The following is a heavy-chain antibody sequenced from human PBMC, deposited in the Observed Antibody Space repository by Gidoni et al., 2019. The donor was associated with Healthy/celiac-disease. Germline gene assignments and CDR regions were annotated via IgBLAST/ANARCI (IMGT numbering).Heavy chain of an antibody. CDR1: GGSISSSSYY. V-gene: IGHV4-39*01. CDR3: ASWLTVTTSTPSDY. Sequence: QLQLQESGPGLVKPSETLSLTCTVSGGSISSSSYYWGWIRQPPWKGLEWIGSIYYSGSTYYNPSLKSRVTISVDTSKNQFSLKLSSVTAADTAVYYCASWLTVTTSTPSDYWGQGTLVTVSS. D-gene: IGHD4-17*01. J-gene: IGHJ4*02. CDR2: IYYSGST.